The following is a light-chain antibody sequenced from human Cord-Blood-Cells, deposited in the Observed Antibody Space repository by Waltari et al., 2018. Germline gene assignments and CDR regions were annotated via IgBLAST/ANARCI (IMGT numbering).Light chain of an antibody. CDR2: ESA. CDR3: QQYDSTPWT. J-gene: IGKJ1*01. Sequence: DIVMTQSPDSLAVSLGERATINCKSSQSVLYSSNNKNYLAWYQQKPGQPPKLLMDESATRESGVPDRFSGSGSGTDFTLTISSLQAEDVAVYYCQQYDSTPWTFGQGTKVEIK. CDR1: QSVLYSSNNKNY. V-gene: IGKV4-1*01.